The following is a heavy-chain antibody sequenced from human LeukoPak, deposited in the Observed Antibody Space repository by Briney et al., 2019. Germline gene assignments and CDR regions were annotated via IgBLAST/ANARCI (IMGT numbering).Heavy chain of an antibody. D-gene: IGHD5-24*01. CDR3: AKDVEMATIISRGLIDY. Sequence: GGSLRLSCAASGFTFSSYAMSWVRQAPGKGLEWVSAIGGGGGTTYYADSVKGRFTISRDNSKNTLYLQMNSLRAEDTAVYYCAKDVEMATIISRGLIDYWGQGTPVTVSS. V-gene: IGHV3-23*01. J-gene: IGHJ4*02. CDR1: GFTFSSYA. CDR2: IGGGGGTT.